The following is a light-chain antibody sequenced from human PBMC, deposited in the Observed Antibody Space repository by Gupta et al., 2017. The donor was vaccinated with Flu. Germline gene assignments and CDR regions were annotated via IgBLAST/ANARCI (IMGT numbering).Light chain of an antibody. CDR3: LLHLGGGISL. CDR1: SGSVSSANY. J-gene: IGLJ2*01. Sequence: QTVVTQEPSVSVSPGGTVTLTCGLASGSVSSANYRSWYQQTPGQPPRTLIYSTNIRASGVPDRFSGSTLGNKIALTITGAQAEDDADYYCLLHLGGGISLFGGGTKLTVL. CDR2: STN. V-gene: IGLV8-61*01.